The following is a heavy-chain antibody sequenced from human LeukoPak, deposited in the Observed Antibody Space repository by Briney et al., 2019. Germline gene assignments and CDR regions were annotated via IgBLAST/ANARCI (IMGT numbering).Heavy chain of an antibody. CDR1: SGSIRSSSYY. Sequence: SETLSLTYSVSSGSIRSSSYYWGWIRQPPGKGLEWIGSVYYSGTAYFNPSLESRVTISVDTSMHQFSLRLRSVTAADTAVYYCARRSSRAADFDYWGQGTLVTVSS. D-gene: IGHD6-13*01. CDR3: ARRSSRAADFDY. CDR2: VYYSGTA. V-gene: IGHV4-39*01. J-gene: IGHJ4*02.